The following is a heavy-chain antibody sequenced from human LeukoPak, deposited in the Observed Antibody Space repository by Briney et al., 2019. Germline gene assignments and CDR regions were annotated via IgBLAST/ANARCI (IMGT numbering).Heavy chain of an antibody. D-gene: IGHD3-22*01. J-gene: IGHJ4*02. CDR1: GFTFHDHA. CDR2: ISWNGGRI. CDR3: ARDHHYDSSGYHYFDS. Sequence: SGRSLRLSCAASGFTFHDHAMHWVRQAPGKGLEWVSGISWNGGRIRYADSVKGRLTISRDNAKNSLYLQMNSLRPEDTGLCYCARDHHYDSSGYHYFDSWGQGTLVTVSS. V-gene: IGHV3-9*01.